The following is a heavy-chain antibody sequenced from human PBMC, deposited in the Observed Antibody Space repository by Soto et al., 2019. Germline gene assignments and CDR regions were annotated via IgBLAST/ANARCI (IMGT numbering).Heavy chain of an antibody. CDR3: ARWVPPNDY. V-gene: IGHV1-18*01. Sequence: QVQLVQSGAEVKKPGASVKVSCKASGYTFTSYGISWVRQAPGQGLEWMGWISAYNGNTNYAQNLQXXXTXXTATSTSTAYMELRSLRSDDTAVYYCARWVPPNDYWGQGTLVTVSS. CDR1: GYTFTSYG. J-gene: IGHJ4*02. CDR2: ISAYNGNT.